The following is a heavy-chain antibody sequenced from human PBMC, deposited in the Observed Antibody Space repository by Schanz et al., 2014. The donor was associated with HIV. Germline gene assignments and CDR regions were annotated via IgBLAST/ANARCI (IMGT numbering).Heavy chain of an antibody. CDR3: ARGARDCTNGVCGGYYFDY. V-gene: IGHV1-69*06. D-gene: IGHD2-8*01. CDR1: GGIFSYHA. Sequence: QVQLVQSGAEVKKPGSSVKVSCKASGGIFSYHAINWVRQAPGQGLEWMGGIIPIFATPNYAQKFQGRVTLTRNTSISTAYMELSSLTSEDTAVYYCARGARDCTNGVCGGYYFDYWGQGTLVTVSS. J-gene: IGHJ4*02. CDR2: IIPIFATP.